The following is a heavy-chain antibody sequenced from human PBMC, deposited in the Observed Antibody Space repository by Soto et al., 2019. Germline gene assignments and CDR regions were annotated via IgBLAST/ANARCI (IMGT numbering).Heavy chain of an antibody. J-gene: IGHJ6*03. CDR2: ISSGSSTI. CDR3: AVDYYYMDV. Sequence: GGSLRLSCAASGISFSSYSMNWVRQAPGKGLEWVSYISSGSSTIYYAESVKGRFTISRDNAKKSLFLQMNSLRAEDTAVYYCAVDYYYMDVWGKGTTVTVSS. CDR1: GISFSSYS. V-gene: IGHV3-48*01.